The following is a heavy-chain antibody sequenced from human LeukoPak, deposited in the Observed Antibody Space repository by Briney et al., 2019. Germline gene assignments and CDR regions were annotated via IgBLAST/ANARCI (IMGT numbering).Heavy chain of an antibody. D-gene: IGHD4-17*01. V-gene: IGHV3-53*01. CDR2: IYSGGST. CDR3: AKEFYGDYGPTGY. CDR1: GFTVSSNY. J-gene: IGHJ4*02. Sequence: GGSLRLSCAASGFTVSSNYMSWVRQAPGKGLEWVSVIYSGGSTYYADSVEGRFTISRHNSKNTLYLQMNSLRAEDTAVYYCAKEFYGDYGPTGYWGQGTLVTVSS.